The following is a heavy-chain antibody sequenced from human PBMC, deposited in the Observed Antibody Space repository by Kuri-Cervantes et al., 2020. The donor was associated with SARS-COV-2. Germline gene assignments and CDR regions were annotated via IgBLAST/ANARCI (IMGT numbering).Heavy chain of an antibody. CDR1: GGSFSGYY. CDR2: INHSGST. D-gene: IGHD3-10*01. CDR3: ARGGGIGEQRVDY. V-gene: IGHV4-34*01. Sequence: GSLRLSCAVYGGSFSGYYWSWIRQPPGRGLEWIGEINHSGSTNYNPSLKSRVTISVDTSKNQFSLKLSSVTAADTAVYYCARGGGIGEQRVDYWGQGTLVTVSS. J-gene: IGHJ4*02.